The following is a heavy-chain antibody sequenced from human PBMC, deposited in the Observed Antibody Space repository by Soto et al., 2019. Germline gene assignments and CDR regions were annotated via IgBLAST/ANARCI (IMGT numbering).Heavy chain of an antibody. Sequence: SETLSLTCAVYGGSFSGYYWSWIRQPPGKGLEWIGEINHSGSTNYNPSLKSRVTISVDTSKNQFSLKLSSVTAADTAVYYCASLGSLRWISYYGMDVWGQGTTVT. CDR2: INHSGST. D-gene: IGHD5-12*01. J-gene: IGHJ6*02. V-gene: IGHV4-34*01. CDR1: GGSFSGYY. CDR3: ASLGSLRWISYYGMDV.